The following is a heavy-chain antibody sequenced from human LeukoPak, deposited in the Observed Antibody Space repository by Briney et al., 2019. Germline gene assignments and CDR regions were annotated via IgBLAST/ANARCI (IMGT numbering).Heavy chain of an antibody. V-gene: IGHV1-2*06. Sequence: ASVKVSCKASGYTFTGYYVHWVRQAPGQGLEWMGRINSSRGRTNYAHKLQGRVTRTRVQSTSTAYTELSRRRSDDTAVYYCARDRGGWYGYWGQGTLVTGSS. J-gene: IGHJ4*02. CDR3: ARDRGGWYGY. CDR2: INSSRGRT. D-gene: IGHD6-19*01. CDR1: GYTFTGYY.